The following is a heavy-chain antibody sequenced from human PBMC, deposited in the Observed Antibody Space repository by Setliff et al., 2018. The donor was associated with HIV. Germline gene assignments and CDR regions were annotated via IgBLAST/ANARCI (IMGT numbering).Heavy chain of an antibody. CDR2: MYPGTSTT. CDR1: GYSFSTYW. D-gene: IGHD3-22*01. J-gene: IGHJ6*02. Sequence: GESLKISCQGSGYSFSTYWIGWVRQMPGKGLEWMGIMYPGTSTTKYSPSFQGQVTISVGKSISTAYLQWSSLKASDTAMYYCARISSSGYYYYYYSLDVWGQGTTV. V-gene: IGHV5-51*01. CDR3: ARISSSGYYYYYYSLDV.